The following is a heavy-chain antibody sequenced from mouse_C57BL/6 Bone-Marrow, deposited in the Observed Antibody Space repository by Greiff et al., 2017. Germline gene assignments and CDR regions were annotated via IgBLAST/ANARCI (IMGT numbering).Heavy chain of an antibody. CDR1: GFNIKDDY. J-gene: IGHJ3*01. CDR3: TTCDDSSWFAY. CDR2: IDPENGDT. V-gene: IGHV14-4*01. Sequence: VQLQQSGAELVRPGASVKLSCTASGFNIKDDYMHWVKQRPEQGLEWIGWIDPENGDTEYASKFQGKATITADTSSNTAYLQLSSLTSEDTAVYYCTTCDDSSWFAYWGQGTLVTVSA. D-gene: IGHD2-4*01.